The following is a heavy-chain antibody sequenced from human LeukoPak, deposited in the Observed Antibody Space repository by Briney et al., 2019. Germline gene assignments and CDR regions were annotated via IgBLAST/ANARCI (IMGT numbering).Heavy chain of an antibody. D-gene: IGHD5-18*01. J-gene: IGHJ6*03. V-gene: IGHV1-18*01. CDR1: GYTFTSYG. CDR2: ISAYNGKT. CDR3: ASGVYSYGYHYYYMDV. Sequence: APVKVSCKASGYTFTSYGISWVRQAPGQGLEWMGWISAYNGKTNYAQKLQGRVTMTRDTSISTAYMELSRLRSDDTAVYYCASGVYSYGYHYYYMDVWGKGTTVTISS.